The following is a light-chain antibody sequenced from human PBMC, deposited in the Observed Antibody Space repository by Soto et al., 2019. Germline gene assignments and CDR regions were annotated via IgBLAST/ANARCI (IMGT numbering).Light chain of an antibody. CDR1: QSILSSSNNKNY. J-gene: IGKJ4*01. Sequence: DIVMTQSPDSLTVSLGERATINCKSSQSILSSSNNKNYLVWYQQKPGKAPKLLIYAASSLQSGVPSRFSGSGSGTDFTLTISSLQPEDFATYYCQQSYSTPDTFGGGTKVEIK. CDR2: AAS. V-gene: IGKV4-1*01. CDR3: QQSYSTPDT.